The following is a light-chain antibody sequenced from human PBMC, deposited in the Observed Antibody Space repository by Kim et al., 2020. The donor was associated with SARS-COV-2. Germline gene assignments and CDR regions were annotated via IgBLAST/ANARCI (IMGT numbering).Light chain of an antibody. J-gene: IGLJ3*02. CDR1: SGHSSYA. CDR2: LNSDGSH. V-gene: IGLV4-69*01. CDR3: QTWHTGIWV. Sequence: QLVLTQSPSASASLGASVKLTCSLSSGHSSYAIAWHQQRPEKGPRYLMILNSDGSHTRGDGIPDRFSGSSSGAERSLTISGLQSDDEADYYCQTWHTGIWVFGGGTQLTVL.